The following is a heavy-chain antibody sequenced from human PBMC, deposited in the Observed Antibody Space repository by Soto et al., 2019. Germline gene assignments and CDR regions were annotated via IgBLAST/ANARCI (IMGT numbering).Heavy chain of an antibody. D-gene: IGHD1-20*01. CDR3: ARARLTGTADDAFDI. CDR2: INPSGGST. CDR1: GYTFTSYY. V-gene: IGHV1-46*01. Sequence: ASVKVSCKASGYTFTSYYMHWVRQAPGQGLEWMGIINPSGGSTSYAQKFQGRVTMTRDTSTSTVYMELSSLRSEDTAVYYCARARLTGTADDAFDIWGQGTMVTVS. J-gene: IGHJ3*02.